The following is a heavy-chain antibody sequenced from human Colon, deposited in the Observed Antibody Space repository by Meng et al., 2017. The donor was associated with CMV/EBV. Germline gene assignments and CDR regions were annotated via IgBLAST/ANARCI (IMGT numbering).Heavy chain of an antibody. J-gene: IGHJ4*02. V-gene: IGHV3-66*02. CDR2: IYDVGNI. Sequence: GESLKISCAASGFSVGNNYMNWVRQAPGKGLEWVSVIYDVGNIYYADSVKGRFFISRDSSKNMLYLQMNSLRPEDTALDYCARGAFDWGQGTQVTVSS. CDR3: ARGAFD. D-gene: IGHD2/OR15-2a*01. CDR1: GFSVGNNY.